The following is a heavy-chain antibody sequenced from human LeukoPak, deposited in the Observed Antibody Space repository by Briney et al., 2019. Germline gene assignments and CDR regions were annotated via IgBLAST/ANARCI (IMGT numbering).Heavy chain of an antibody. J-gene: IGHJ4*02. D-gene: IGHD6-13*01. CDR1: GYTFTGYY. V-gene: IGHV1-2*02. CDR2: INPNSGGT. CDR3: ARALSRGTADY. Sequence: GASVKVSCKASGYTFTGYYMHWVRQAPGQGLEWMGWINPNSGGTNYAQKFQGRVTMTRGTSISTAYMALSRLRSDDTAVYYCARALSRGTADYWGQGTLVTVFS.